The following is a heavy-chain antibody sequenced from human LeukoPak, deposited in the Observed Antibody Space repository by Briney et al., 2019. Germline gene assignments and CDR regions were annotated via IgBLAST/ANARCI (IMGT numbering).Heavy chain of an antibody. Sequence: QSGGSLRLSCAASRFTFSSHGMNWVRQAPGKGLEWVSGISPSGGITYYTDSVRGRFTISRDNSKNTVSLQMNSLRGEDTAVYYCAKDDAWGRYKDWGQGTLVTVSS. CDR1: RFTFSSHG. V-gene: IGHV3-23*01. J-gene: IGHJ1*01. CDR2: ISPSGGIT. D-gene: IGHD3-16*01. CDR3: AKDDAWGRYKD.